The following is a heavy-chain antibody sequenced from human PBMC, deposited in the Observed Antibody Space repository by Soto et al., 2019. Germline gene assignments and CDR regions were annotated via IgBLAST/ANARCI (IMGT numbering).Heavy chain of an antibody. Sequence: QMQLVQSGAEVKKPGSSVKVSCKASGGSFNSYAISWVRQAPGQGLEWMGGIIPMSGRPNYAQRFQGRVTISADKFTSTVYMEVHSLAYEDSAVYYGARRGRESANWFDPCGQGTLVTVSS. CDR1: GGSFNSYA. CDR3: ARRGRESANWFDP. J-gene: IGHJ5*02. V-gene: IGHV1-69*06. CDR2: IIPMSGRP.